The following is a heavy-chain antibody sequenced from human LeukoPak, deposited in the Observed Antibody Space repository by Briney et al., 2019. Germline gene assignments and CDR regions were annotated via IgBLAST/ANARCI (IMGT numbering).Heavy chain of an antibody. J-gene: IGHJ5*02. Sequence: SETLSLTCAVYGESFSGYYWSWIRQPPGKGLEWIGKINHSGGTNNNPTLKSRVTISVDTSKNQFSLKLSSVTAADTAVYYCARRSDYDILTGYSNSRFDPWGQGTLVTVSS. CDR1: GESFSGYY. D-gene: IGHD3-9*01. CDR2: INHSGGT. CDR3: ARRSDYDILTGYSNSRFDP. V-gene: IGHV4-34*01.